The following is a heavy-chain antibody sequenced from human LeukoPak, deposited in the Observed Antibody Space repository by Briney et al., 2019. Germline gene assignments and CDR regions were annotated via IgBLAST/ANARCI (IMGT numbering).Heavy chain of an antibody. CDR3: ARVNWNDVLFT. J-gene: IGHJ4*02. CDR1: GGSFSDYY. Sequence: SETLSLTCAVYGGSFSDYYWSWIRQPPGKGLEWIGEINHSGNTNYNASPKSRATISVDTSRTQFSLKLSSVTAADTAVYYCARVNWNDVLFTWGPGTLVTVSS. D-gene: IGHD1-1*01. CDR2: INHSGNT. V-gene: IGHV4-34*01.